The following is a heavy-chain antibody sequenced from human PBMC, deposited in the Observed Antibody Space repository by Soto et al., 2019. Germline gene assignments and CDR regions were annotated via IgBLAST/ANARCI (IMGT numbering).Heavy chain of an antibody. CDR3: TRGTFFTTAPFY. CDR1: GGSISNDR. CDR2: IFASGRT. V-gene: IGHV4-4*07. Sequence: SDTLSLTCTVSGGSISNDRWSWVRQPAGKGLEWIGRIFASGRTNYNPSLQSRVTMSVDTSKNQFSLTMTSLAAADTAVYYCTRGTFFTTAPFYWGQDILV. D-gene: IGHD3-22*01. J-gene: IGHJ1*01.